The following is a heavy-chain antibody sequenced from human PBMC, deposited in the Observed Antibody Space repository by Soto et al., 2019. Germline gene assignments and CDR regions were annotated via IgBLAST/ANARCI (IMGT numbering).Heavy chain of an antibody. CDR3: ARENFPQSGSYYDS. J-gene: IGHJ4*02. CDR2: ITAGAGET. V-gene: IGHV1-3*01. D-gene: IGHD1-26*01. Sequence: SVKVSCKASGYTFTAHSIHWVRQAPGQRLEWLGWITAGAGETDYSQNFQGRVTITRDTSASTAYMELSSLNFEDTAIYYCARENFPQSGSYYDSWGQGTLVTVSS. CDR1: GYTFTAHS.